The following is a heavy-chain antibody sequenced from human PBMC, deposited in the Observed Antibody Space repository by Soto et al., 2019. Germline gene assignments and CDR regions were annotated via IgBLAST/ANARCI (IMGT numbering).Heavy chain of an antibody. Sequence: QITLKESGPPLVKPTQTLTLNCTFSGFSLTTSGVGVGWIRQSPGKDLEWLTLIYWVDDQRSNPSLRSRHTNAKDTSRNQVVLTRTNRDPADTATCCCTRRTTIFGVGLEVANCGQGILVTGSS. J-gene: IGHJ4*02. V-gene: IGHV2-5*02. CDR3: TRRTTIFGVGLEVAN. D-gene: IGHD3-3*01. CDR1: GFSLTTSGVG. CDR2: IYWVDDQ.